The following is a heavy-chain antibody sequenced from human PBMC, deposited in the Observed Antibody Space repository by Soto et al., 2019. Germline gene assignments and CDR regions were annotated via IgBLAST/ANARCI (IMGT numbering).Heavy chain of an antibody. D-gene: IGHD2-2*01. J-gene: IGHJ4*02. Sequence: PSETLSLTCAVSGGSISSSNWWSWVRQPPGKGLEWIGEIYHSGSTNYNPSLKSRVTISVDKSKNQSSLKLSSVTAADTAVYYCARDSPHRSSTSCPLDYWGQGTLVTVSS. CDR2: IYHSGST. V-gene: IGHV4-4*02. CDR1: GGSISSSNW. CDR3: ARDSPHRSSTSCPLDY.